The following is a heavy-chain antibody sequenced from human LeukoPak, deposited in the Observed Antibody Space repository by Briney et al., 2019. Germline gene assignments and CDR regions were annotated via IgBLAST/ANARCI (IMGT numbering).Heavy chain of an antibody. D-gene: IGHD4-17*01. Sequence: GASVKVSCKASGGTFSSCAISWVRQAPGQGLEWMGRIIPIFGTANYAQKFQGRVTITTDESTSTAYMEVSSLRSDDTAVYYCARGTHDYGYYSPLYWGQGTLVTVSS. J-gene: IGHJ4*02. CDR2: IIPIFGTA. CDR1: GGTFSSCA. V-gene: IGHV1-69*05. CDR3: ARGTHDYGYYSPLY.